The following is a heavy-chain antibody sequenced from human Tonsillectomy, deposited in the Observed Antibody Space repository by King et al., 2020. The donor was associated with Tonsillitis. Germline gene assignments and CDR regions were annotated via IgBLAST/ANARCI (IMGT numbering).Heavy chain of an antibody. CDR3: VRFDILTAYGPDY. D-gene: IGHD3-9*01. Sequence: VQLVESGGGLVQPGGSLRLSCAASGFSFRSYSMNWVRQAPGKGLIWLSYISGSGSTIYYAESVAGRFTISRDNAKHSLYLEMSSLRAEDTAVYYCVRFDILTAYGPDYWGQGTLVTVSS. CDR2: ISGSGSTI. V-gene: IGHV3-48*01. J-gene: IGHJ4*02. CDR1: GFSFRSYS.